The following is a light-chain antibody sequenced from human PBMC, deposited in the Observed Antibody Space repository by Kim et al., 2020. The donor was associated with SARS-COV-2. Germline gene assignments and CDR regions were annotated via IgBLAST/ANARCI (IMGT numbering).Light chain of an antibody. Sequence: ELTQPPSASGTPGQRFTISCSGGSSNIGSNYVYWYLHLPGTAPKLLIYRNNQRPSGVPDRFSGSKSATSASLAISGLRSEDEADYYCAAWDDSLSGYVFGSGTKVTVL. CDR1: SSNIGSNY. V-gene: IGLV1-47*01. CDR2: RNN. CDR3: AAWDDSLSGYV. J-gene: IGLJ1*01.